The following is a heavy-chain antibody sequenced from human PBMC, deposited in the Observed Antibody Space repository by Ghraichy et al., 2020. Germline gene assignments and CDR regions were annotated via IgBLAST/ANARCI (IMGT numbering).Heavy chain of an antibody. CDR3: AKDSGYSYGH. V-gene: IGHV3-23*01. D-gene: IGHD5-18*01. Sequence: GESLNISCAASGFTFSSYAMSWVRQAPGKGLEWVSAISGSGGSTYYADSVKGRFTISRDNSKNTLYLQMNSLRAEDTAVYYCAKDSGYSYGHWGQGTLVTVSS. J-gene: IGHJ4*02. CDR1: GFTFSSYA. CDR2: ISGSGGST.